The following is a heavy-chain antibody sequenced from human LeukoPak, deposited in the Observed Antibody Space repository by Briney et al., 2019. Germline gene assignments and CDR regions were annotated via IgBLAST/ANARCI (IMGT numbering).Heavy chain of an antibody. J-gene: IGHJ4*02. CDR2: IYQSGTT. D-gene: IGHD5-18*01. CDR1: GGSISDYY. Sequence: SETLSLTCTVSGGSISDYYWCWIRQSPGKGLEWIGHIYQSGTTNYNPSLKSRVTISVDTSKNQFSLKLSSVTAADTAVYYCASTYSYGWGIDYWGQGTLVTVSS. V-gene: IGHV4-59*08. CDR3: ASTYSYGWGIDY.